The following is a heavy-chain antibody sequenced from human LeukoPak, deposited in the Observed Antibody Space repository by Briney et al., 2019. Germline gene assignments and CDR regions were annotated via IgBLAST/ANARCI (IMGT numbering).Heavy chain of an antibody. CDR3: AKDQPEYYDSSGYDPKPEPPYFDY. V-gene: IGHV3-23*01. Sequence: GGSLRLSCSASGFTFSSYGMRWVRQAPGKGREWVSAICGSGGNTYYAASVRGRFTIYRDNSKNTLDLQMDSRRDEDAAVYYGAKDQPEYYDSSGYDPKPEPPYFDYWGRGTLVTVSS. CDR2: ICGSGGNT. D-gene: IGHD3-22*01. J-gene: IGHJ4*02. CDR1: GFTFSSYG.